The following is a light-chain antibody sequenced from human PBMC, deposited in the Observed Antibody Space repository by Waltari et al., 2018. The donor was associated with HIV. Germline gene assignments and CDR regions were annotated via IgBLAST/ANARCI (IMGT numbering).Light chain of an antibody. CDR2: DDS. Sequence: SYVLAQPPSVSVAPGQTARITWGGNNLEIKTVHWYQQKPGQAPVLVVHDDSHRPSGIPERFSGSNSGNTATLTISRVEAGDEADYFCQVWDTSSDQGVFGGGTKLTVL. V-gene: IGLV3-21*02. CDR3: QVWDTSSDQGV. CDR1: NLEIKT. J-gene: IGLJ2*01.